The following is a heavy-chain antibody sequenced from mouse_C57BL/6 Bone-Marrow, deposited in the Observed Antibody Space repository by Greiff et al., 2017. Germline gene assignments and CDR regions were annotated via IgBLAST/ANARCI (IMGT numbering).Heavy chain of an antibody. J-gene: IGHJ2*01. CDR2: IYPRSGNT. V-gene: IGHV1-81*01. Sequence: VQLQQSGAELARPGASVKLSCKASGYTFTSYGISWVKQRTGQGLEWIGEIYPRSGNTYYNEKFKGKATLTADKSSSTAYMELRSLTSEDSAVYFCSGEYVGSDVGGFDCWGRGTAITVSS. CDR1: GYTFTSYG. D-gene: IGHD4-1*01. CDR3: SGEYVGSDVGGFDC.